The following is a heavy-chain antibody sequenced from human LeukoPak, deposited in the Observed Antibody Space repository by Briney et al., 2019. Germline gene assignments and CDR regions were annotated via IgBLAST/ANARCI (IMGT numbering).Heavy chain of an antibody. Sequence: SETLSLTCTVSGGSINSYYWSWIRQPPGKGLEWIGYIYYSGSTNYNPSLKSRVTISVDTPKNQFSLKLSSVTAADTAVYYCRATWGIMGTTFDYWGQGSLVTVSS. J-gene: IGHJ4*02. CDR2: IYYSGST. CDR3: RATWGIMGTTFDY. V-gene: IGHV4-59*03. D-gene: IGHD3-16*01. CDR1: GGSINSYY.